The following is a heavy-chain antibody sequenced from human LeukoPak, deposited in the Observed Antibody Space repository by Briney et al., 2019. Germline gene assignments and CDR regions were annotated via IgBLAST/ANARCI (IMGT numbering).Heavy chain of an antibody. CDR2: LNPNSGNA. CDR3: ARRKFLGWFDP. J-gene: IGHJ5*02. D-gene: IGHD7-27*01. Sequence: GASVKVSCKASGYIFTTYDIGWVRQATGQGLEWMGWLNPNSGNASYAQNWQGRVTISRNTSISTADMESSSLRSDDTAIYYCARRKFLGWFDPWGQGTLVTVSS. CDR1: GYIFTTYD. V-gene: IGHV1-8*03.